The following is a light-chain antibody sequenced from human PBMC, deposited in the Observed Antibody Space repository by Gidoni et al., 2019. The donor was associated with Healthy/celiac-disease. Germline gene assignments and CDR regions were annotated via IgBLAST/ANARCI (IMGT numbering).Light chain of an antibody. CDR2: GAS. Sequence: EIVLTPSPGTLSLSPGERATLSCRASQSVSRSYLAWYQQKPGQAPRLLIYGASSRATGIPDRFSGSGSGTDFTLTISRLEPEDFAVYYCQQNGSSPTFGQGTKVEIK. J-gene: IGKJ1*01. CDR1: QSVSRSY. CDR3: QQNGSSPT. V-gene: IGKV3-20*01.